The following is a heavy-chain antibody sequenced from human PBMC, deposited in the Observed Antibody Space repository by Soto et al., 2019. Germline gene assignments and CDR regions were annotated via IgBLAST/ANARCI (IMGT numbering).Heavy chain of an antibody. Sequence: QVXLVQSGAEVKKPGASVKVSCKASGYTFTSYGISWVRQAPGQGLEWMGWISAYNGNTNYAQKLQGXVXXTXDTXXXXXXXXXXXXXXXXXXXXYXXXXXYSGYEHMXDYWGQGTLVTVSS. CDR2: ISAYNGNT. J-gene: IGHJ4*02. CDR3: XXXXYSGYEHMXDY. D-gene: IGHD5-12*01. V-gene: IGHV1-18*01. CDR1: GYTFTSYG.